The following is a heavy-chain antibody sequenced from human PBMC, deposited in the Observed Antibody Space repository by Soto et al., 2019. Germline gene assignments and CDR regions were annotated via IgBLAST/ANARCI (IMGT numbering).Heavy chain of an antibody. D-gene: IGHD5-12*01. V-gene: IGHV3-30*18. CDR2: ISYDGSNK. J-gene: IGHJ4*02. Sequence: QVQLVESGGGVVQPGRSLRLSCAASGFTFSSYGMHWVGQAPGKGLEGVAVISYDGSNKYYADSVKGRFTISRDNSKNTLYLQMNSLRAEDTAVYYCAKDRGPYSGYVLADYWGQGTLVTVSS. CDR3: AKDRGPYSGYVLADY. CDR1: GFTFSSYG.